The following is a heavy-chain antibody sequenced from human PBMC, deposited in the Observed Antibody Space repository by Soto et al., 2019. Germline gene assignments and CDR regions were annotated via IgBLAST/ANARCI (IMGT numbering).Heavy chain of an antibody. V-gene: IGHV3-23*01. J-gene: IGHJ6*02. CDR2: ISGSGGST. CDR3: AKDTAYNWNVNYYYGMDV. Sequence: HPGGSLRLSCAASGFTFSSYAMSWVRQAPGKGLEWVSAISGSGGSTYYADSVKGRFTISRDNSKNTLYLQMNSLRAEDTAVYYCAKDTAYNWNVNYYYGMDVWGQGTTVTVS. D-gene: IGHD1-1*01. CDR1: GFTFSSYA.